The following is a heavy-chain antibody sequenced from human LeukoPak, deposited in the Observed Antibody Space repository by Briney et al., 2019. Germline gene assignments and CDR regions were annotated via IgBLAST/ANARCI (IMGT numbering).Heavy chain of an antibody. CDR2: INHSGST. D-gene: IGHD1-26*01. CDR3: ARGWGGSYYYYYYGMDV. CDR1: GGSFSGYY. V-gene: IGHV4-34*01. J-gene: IGHJ6*02. Sequence: PSETLSLTCAVYGGSFSGYYWSWIRQPPGKGLEWIGKINHSGSTNYNPSLKSRVTISVDTSKNQFSLKLSSVTAADTAVYYCARGWGGSYYYYYYGMDVWGQGTTVTVSS.